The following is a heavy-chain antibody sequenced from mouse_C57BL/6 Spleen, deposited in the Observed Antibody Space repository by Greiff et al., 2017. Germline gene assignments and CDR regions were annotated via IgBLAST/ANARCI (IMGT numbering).Heavy chain of an antibody. V-gene: IGHV5-17*01. CDR3: ARPAYYDYLAWFAY. CDR2: ISSGSSTI. Sequence: EVMLVESGGGLVKPGGSLKLSCAASGFTFSDYGMHWVRQAPEKGLEWVAYISSGSSTIYYADTVKGRFTISRDTAKNTLFLQMTSLRSEDTAMYYCARPAYYDYLAWFAYWGQGTLVTVSA. J-gene: IGHJ3*01. CDR1: GFTFSDYG. D-gene: IGHD2-4*01.